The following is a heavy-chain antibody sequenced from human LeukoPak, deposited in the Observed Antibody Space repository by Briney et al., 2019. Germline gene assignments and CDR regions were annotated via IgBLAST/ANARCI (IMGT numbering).Heavy chain of an antibody. V-gene: IGHV3-30*02. Sequence: GGSLRLSCAASGFTFSSYSMNWVRQAPGKGLEWVAFIRYDGSNKYYADSVKGRFTISRDKSKNTLYLQMNSLRVEDTAVYYCAKESQRGYSYGYIRDYFDSWGQGTLVTVSS. D-gene: IGHD5-18*01. J-gene: IGHJ4*02. CDR3: AKESQRGYSYGYIRDYFDS. CDR1: GFTFSSYS. CDR2: IRYDGSNK.